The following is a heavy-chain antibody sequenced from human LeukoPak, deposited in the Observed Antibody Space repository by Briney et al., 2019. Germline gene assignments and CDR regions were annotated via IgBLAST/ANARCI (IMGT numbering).Heavy chain of an antibody. CDR3: ARTRSDWYRFFDI. V-gene: IGHV4-59*01. D-gene: IGHD6-19*01. CDR2: IYYSGNT. Sequence: SETLSLTCTVSGGSISIYYWSWIRQPPGKGLEWVVYIYYSGNTNSNPSLKSRVTISVDTSKNQFSLRLSSVPAADTAVYYCARTRSDWYRFFDIWGQGTMVTVSS. J-gene: IGHJ3*02. CDR1: GGSISIYY.